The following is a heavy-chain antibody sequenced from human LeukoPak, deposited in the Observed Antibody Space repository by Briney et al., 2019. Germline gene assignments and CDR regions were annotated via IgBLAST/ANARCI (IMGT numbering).Heavy chain of an antibody. J-gene: IGHJ4*02. Sequence: PGGSLRLSCAASGFTVSSNYMSWVRQAPGKGLEWVSVIYSGGSTYYADSVKGRFTISRDNSKNPLYPQMNSLRAEDTAVYYCAREGDGYNDYWGQGTLVTVSS. CDR2: IYSGGST. CDR3: AREGDGYNDY. CDR1: GFTVSSNY. V-gene: IGHV3-66*01. D-gene: IGHD5-24*01.